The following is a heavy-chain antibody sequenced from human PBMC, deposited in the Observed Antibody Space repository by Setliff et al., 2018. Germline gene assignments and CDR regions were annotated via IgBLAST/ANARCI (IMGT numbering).Heavy chain of an antibody. J-gene: IGHJ4*02. V-gene: IGHV4-59*08. Sequence: PSETLSLTCTVSGGSISSYYWSWIRQPPGKGLEWIGYIYHSGTTNYTPSLKSRVTMSVDTSKNQFSLKLSSVTAADTAVYYCARGRAGHSGHWGQGTLVTVSS. CDR3: ARGRAGHSGH. CDR1: GGSISSYY. CDR2: IYHSGTT. D-gene: IGHD6-19*01.